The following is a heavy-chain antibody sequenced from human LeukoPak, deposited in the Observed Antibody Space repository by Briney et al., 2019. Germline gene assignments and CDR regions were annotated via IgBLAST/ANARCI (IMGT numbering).Heavy chain of an antibody. CDR1: GGSISSSSYY. V-gene: IGHV4-39*07. CDR2: IYHSGST. CDR3: ARVSVAGPYDAFDI. J-gene: IGHJ3*02. Sequence: SETLSLTCTVSGGSISSSSYYWGWIRQPPGTGLEWIGSIYHSGSTYDNPSLKSRVTISVDTSKNQFSLKLSSVTAADTAVYYCARVSVAGPYDAFDIWGQGTMVTVSS. D-gene: IGHD6-19*01.